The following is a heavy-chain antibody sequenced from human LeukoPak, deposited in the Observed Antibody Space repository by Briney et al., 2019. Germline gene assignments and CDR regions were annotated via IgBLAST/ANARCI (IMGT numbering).Heavy chain of an antibody. CDR3: ARMYHYDRSGYHSFDY. CDR1: GGSISSDY. Sequence: SETLSLTCTVSGGSISSDYWSWIRQPPGKGVEWIGYIQYSGSTNYNPSLKSRVTISVDTSKNQFSLKLSSVTAADTAVYYCARMYHYDRSGYHSFDYWGQGTLVTVSS. J-gene: IGHJ4*02. CDR2: IQYSGST. D-gene: IGHD3-22*01. V-gene: IGHV4-59*01.